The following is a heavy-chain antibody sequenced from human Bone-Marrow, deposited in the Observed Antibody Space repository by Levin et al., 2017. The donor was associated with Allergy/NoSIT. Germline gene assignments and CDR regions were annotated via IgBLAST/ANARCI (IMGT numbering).Heavy chain of an antibody. V-gene: IGHV3-48*03. D-gene: IGHD2-21*02. CDR3: ARDKSSDGVTPDWYFDL. Sequence: PGGSLRLSCAASGFTFSSYEMNWVRQAPGKGLEWISYISSSGSTKYYADSVKGRFTISSKNSLDLQMNSLRAEDTAFYYCARDKSSDGVTPDWYFDLWGRGTLVTVSS. CDR1: GFTFSSYE. J-gene: IGHJ2*01. CDR2: ISSSGSTK.